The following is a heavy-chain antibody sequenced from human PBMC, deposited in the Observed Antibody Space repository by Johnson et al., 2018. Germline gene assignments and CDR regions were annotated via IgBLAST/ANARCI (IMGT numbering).Heavy chain of an antibody. CDR3: AKVGATYSFYYGMDV. CDR2: ISWDGGST. CDR1: GFTFDDYT. Sequence: VQLVQSWGVVVQPGGSLRLSCAASGFTFDDYTMHWVRQAPGKGLEWVSLISWDGGSTYYADSVKGRFTISRDNSKNSLYLQMNSLRTEDTALYYCAKVGATYSFYYGMDVLGQGTTVTVSS. J-gene: IGHJ6*02. V-gene: IGHV3-43*01. D-gene: IGHD1-26*01.